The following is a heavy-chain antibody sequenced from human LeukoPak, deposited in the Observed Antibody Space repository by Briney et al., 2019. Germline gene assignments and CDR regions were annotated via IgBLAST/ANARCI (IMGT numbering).Heavy chain of an antibody. CDR3: ARGGSFVEY. D-gene: IGHD3-10*01. Sequence: GWSLRLSCAASGFTFSNYEMHWVRRAPGKGLEWVSYISSGGSTVYYADSVKGRFTVSRDNAKNSLYLQVSSLRAEDTAVYYCARGGSFVEYWGQGTLVIVSS. V-gene: IGHV3-48*03. CDR1: GFTFSNYE. J-gene: IGHJ4*02. CDR2: ISSGGSTV.